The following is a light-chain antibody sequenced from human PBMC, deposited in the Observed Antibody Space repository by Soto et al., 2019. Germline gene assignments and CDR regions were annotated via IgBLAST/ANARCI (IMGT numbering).Light chain of an antibody. CDR2: TTS. Sequence: EIVLTQSPDTLSLSLGERATLSCRASQSIDSRCLAWHQQKPGQAPRLLIYTTSSRATGIPDRFSGSGSGTAFTLTISRLQLEASAVYYCQLVDGSVSLGGGTKV. J-gene: IGKJ4*01. CDR1: QSIDSRC. CDR3: QLVDGSVS. V-gene: IGKV3-20*01.